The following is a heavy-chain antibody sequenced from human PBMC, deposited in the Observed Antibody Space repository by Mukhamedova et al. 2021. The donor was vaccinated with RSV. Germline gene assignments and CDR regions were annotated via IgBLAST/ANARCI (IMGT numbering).Heavy chain of an antibody. D-gene: IGHD2-2*01. Sequence: VAVIWYDGSNKYYADSVKGRFTISRDNSKNTLYLQMNSLRAEDTAVYYCARGAGCSSTSCYLGRGYYYYYYMDVWGKGTTVTVS. J-gene: IGHJ6*03. V-gene: IGHV3-33*01. CDR3: ARGAGCSSTSCYLGRGYYYYYYMDV. CDR2: IWYDGSNK.